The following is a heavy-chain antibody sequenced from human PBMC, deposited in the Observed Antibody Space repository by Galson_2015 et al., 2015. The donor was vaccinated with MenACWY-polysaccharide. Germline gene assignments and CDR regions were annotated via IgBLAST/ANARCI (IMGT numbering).Heavy chain of an antibody. D-gene: IGHD1-26*01. J-gene: IGHJ2*01. CDR3: AKTAKVEAIKESHRYCDL. Sequence: SLRLSCAASGFTFSRYRMHWIRQAPGKGLVWVSLISGGGITTNYADSVKGRFTISRDNSRNTLYSQMNSLRAEDTAIYYCAKTAKVEAIKESHRYCDLWGRGALVSVSS. V-gene: IGHV3-23*01. CDR1: GFTFSRYR. CDR2: ISGGGITT.